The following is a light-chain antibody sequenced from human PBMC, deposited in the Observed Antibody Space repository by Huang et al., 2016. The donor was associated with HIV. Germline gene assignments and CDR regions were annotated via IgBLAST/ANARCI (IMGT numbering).Light chain of an antibody. J-gene: IGKJ1*01. CDR2: KVS. CDR3: MQGTRWPWT. Sequence: DVVMTQSPLSLPVTLGQPASIPCRSSQSLVYSDGDTYLNWFQQKPGQSPRRLIYKVSTRDSGVPDRFSGSGSGTEFTLKISRVEAEDVGIYYCMQGTRWPWTFGQGTKVEIK. V-gene: IGKV2-30*01. CDR1: QSLVYSDGDTY.